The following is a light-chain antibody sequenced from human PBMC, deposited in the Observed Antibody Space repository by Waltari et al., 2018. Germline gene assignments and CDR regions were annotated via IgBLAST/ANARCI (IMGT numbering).Light chain of an antibody. Sequence: IVMTQSPATLSVSPGEGATLSCRASDSVYKNLAWYQKKPGQAPRLLVYGASFRATDIPARVSGSGSGTDFSLTISNVQPEDFAVYYCQQYNDWPLTFGGGTKLEI. CDR2: GAS. CDR1: DSVYKN. J-gene: IGKJ4*01. CDR3: QQYNDWPLT. V-gene: IGKV3-15*01.